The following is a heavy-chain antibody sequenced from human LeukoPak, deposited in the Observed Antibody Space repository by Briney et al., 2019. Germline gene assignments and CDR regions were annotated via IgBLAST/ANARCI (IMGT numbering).Heavy chain of an antibody. J-gene: IGHJ4*02. D-gene: IGHD4-17*01. CDR1: GGSSSGSY. CDR2: MYNSGGT. V-gene: IGHV4-59*01. CDR3: ARGIESYRDYGY. Sequence: SETLSLTCTVSGGSSSGSYWIWIRHPPGNGLEWIAYMYNSGGTNYNPSLRSGVTISINTSNNQFSLKLSSLTAADTAIYYCARGIESYRDYGYWDQGILVPVSS.